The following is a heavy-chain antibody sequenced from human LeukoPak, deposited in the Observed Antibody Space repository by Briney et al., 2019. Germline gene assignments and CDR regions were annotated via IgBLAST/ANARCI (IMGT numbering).Heavy chain of an antibody. V-gene: IGHV3-7*01. CDR2: IKEDGSEK. Sequence: PGGSLRLSCAGSGFTFNRYWMTWVRQAPGKGLEWVANIKEDGSEKYYVDSVKGRFTISRDNSKNTLYLQMNSLRAEDTAVYYCAKPTGTTLYWGQGTLVTVSS. D-gene: IGHD1-7*01. J-gene: IGHJ4*02. CDR1: GFTFNRYW. CDR3: AKPTGTTLY.